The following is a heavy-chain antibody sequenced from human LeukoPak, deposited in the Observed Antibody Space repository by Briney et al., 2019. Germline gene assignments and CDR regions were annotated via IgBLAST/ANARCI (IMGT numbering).Heavy chain of an antibody. J-gene: IGHJ6*02. Sequence: GGSLRLSCAASGFTFSSYVMHWVRQAPGKGLEWVTIIWFDGNNKYYADSVKGRFTISRDNSKNTLYLQMNSLRAEDTAVYYCAKNPTRRNYFYGMAVWGQGTTVTVS. CDR3: AKNPTRRNYFYGMAV. CDR2: IWFDGNNK. CDR1: GFTFSSYV. D-gene: IGHD3-10*01. V-gene: IGHV3-33*06.